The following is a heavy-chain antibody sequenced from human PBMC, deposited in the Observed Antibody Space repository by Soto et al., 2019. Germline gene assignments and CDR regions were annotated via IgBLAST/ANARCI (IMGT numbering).Heavy chain of an antibody. CDR2: MNPNSGNT. D-gene: IGHD2-21*02. J-gene: IGHJ4*02. CDR1: GYTFTSYD. Sequence: ASVKVSCKASGYTFTSYDINWVRQATGQGLEWMGWMNPNSGNTGYAQKFQGRVTMTRNTSISTAYMELSSLRSEDTAVYYCARCIVVVTAKDYWGQGTLVTVSS. CDR3: ARCIVVVTAKDY. V-gene: IGHV1-8*01.